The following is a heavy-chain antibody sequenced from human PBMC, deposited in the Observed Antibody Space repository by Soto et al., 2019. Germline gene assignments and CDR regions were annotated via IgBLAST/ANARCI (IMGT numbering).Heavy chain of an antibody. CDR1: GGTFCSYA. D-gene: IGHD3-10*01. V-gene: IGHV1-69*13. J-gene: IGHJ6*01. CDR3: ARLYYGAGSDYDYYYGMAV. CDR2: IIPIFGTA. Sequence: SVKVSCQASGGTFCSYAISSVRQARGQGLEWMGGIIPIFGTANYAQKFQGRVKITADESTRTAYMELSSLRSEDTAVHYCARLYYGAGSDYDYYYGMAVWGQGTTVTFSS.